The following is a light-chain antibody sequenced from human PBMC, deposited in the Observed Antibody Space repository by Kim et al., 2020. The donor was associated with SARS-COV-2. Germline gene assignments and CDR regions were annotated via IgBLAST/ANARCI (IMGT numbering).Light chain of an antibody. J-gene: IGKJ2*01. CDR2: GAS. CDR3: HHYNEWPPGDN. CDR1: QSVSNN. V-gene: IGKV3-15*01. Sequence: EIVMTQSPATLSVSPGERATLSCRASQSVSNNLAWYQHKPGRPPRLLIYGASTRATGVPARFSGSGSGTDFTLTVSSLQSEDFAVYYCHHYNEWPPGDNFGQGTKLEI.